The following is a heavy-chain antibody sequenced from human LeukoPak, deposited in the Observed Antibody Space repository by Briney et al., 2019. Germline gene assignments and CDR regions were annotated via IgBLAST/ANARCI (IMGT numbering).Heavy chain of an antibody. CDR3: AKDRRRHYYGSGSLFDI. CDR1: GFTFSSYA. CDR2: ISGSGGST. J-gene: IGHJ3*02. V-gene: IGHV3-23*01. Sequence: GGSLRLSCAASGFTFSSYAMSWVRQAPGKGLEWVSAISGSGGSTYYADSVKGRFTISRDNSKNMLYLQMNSLRAEDTAVYYCAKDRRRHYYGSGSLFDIWGQGTMVTVSS. D-gene: IGHD3-10*01.